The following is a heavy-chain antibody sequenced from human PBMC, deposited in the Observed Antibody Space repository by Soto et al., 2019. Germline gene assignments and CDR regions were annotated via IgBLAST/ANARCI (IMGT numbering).Heavy chain of an antibody. J-gene: IGHJ1*01. D-gene: IGHD3-10*01. CDR3: AKDSGYYGSGSYYNRPTPGT. V-gene: IGHV3-23*01. CDR1: GFTFSSYA. CDR2: ISGSGGST. Sequence: PGGSLRLSCAASGFTFSSYAMSWVRQAPGKGLEWVSAISGSGGSTYYADSVKGRFTISRDNSKNTLYLQMNSLRAEDTAVYYCAKDSGYYGSGSYYNRPTPGTWAQRTLVTVSS.